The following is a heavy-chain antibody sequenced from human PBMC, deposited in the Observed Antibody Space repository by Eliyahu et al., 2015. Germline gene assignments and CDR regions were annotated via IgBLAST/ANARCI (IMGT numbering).Heavy chain of an antibody. CDR2: IXSGDXT. D-gene: IGHD2-2*01. CDR1: GFTVSSNY. V-gene: IGHV3-53*01. CDR3: ARDYSSTAGNYYYYGMDV. J-gene: IGHJ6*02. Sequence: EVQLVESGGGLIQPGGSLRLSCAASGFTVSSNYMXWVRQAPGKGLEWVPVIXSGDXTYYADSVKGRFTISRDNSRNTLYLQMNSLRAEDTAVYYCARDYSSTAGNYYYYGMDVWGQGTTVTVSS.